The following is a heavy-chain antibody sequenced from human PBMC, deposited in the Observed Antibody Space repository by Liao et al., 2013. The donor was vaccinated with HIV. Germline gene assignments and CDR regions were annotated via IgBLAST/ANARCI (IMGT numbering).Heavy chain of an antibody. J-gene: IGHJ3*01. CDR2: INHSGST. D-gene: IGHD2-21*01. V-gene: IGHV4-34*01. Sequence: QVQLQQWGAGLLKPSDTLSITCDVYGGSFSSYSWSLVRQAPGRGLEWIGEINHSGSTDYSPSLKSRVTISLDTSRRQFSLKLTSVTAADTAIYYCAGGPPARWGLYEAFTVWGQGTMVTVSS. CDR1: GGSFSSYS. CDR3: AGGPPARWGLYEAFTV.